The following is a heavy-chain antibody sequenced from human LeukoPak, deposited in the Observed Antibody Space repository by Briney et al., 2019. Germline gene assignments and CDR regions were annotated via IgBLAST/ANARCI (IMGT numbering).Heavy chain of an antibody. CDR3: ARITFNANHFDT. CDR2: IHSTGIT. CDR1: GNSINNYY. Sequence: SETLSFTCTVSGNSINNYYWSWIRQPPGKGLEWIAYIHSTGITNYNPSLKSRVSISVDTSRNQFSLTLSSVTAADTAIFYCARITFNANHFDTWGRGTMVTVSS. J-gene: IGHJ3*02. D-gene: IGHD4/OR15-4a*01. V-gene: IGHV4-59*01.